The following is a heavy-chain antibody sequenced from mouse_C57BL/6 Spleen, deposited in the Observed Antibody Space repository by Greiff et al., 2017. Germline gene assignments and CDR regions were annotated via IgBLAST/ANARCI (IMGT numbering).Heavy chain of an antibody. D-gene: IGHD2-5*01. J-gene: IGHJ2*01. V-gene: IGHV1-76*01. CDR1: GYTFTDYY. CDR3: ARDYSNYDYFDY. Sequence: VQLQQSGAELVRPGASVKLSCKASGYTFTDYYINWVKQRPGQGLEWIARIYPGSGNTYYNEKFKGKATLTAEKSSSTAYMQLSSLTSEDSAVYFCARDYSNYDYFDYWGQGTTLTVSS. CDR2: IYPGSGNT.